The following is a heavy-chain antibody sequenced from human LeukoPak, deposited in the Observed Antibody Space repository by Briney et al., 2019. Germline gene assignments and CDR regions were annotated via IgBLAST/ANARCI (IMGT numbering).Heavy chain of an antibody. Sequence: ASVKVSCKASGYTFTSYAMHWVRQAPGQGLEGLGGSNAGNGNTKYSQKFQGRVTITRDTSASTAYMELSSLRSEDTAVYYCARDLVVRGSPADDAFDIWGQGTMVTVSS. CDR1: GYTFTSYA. CDR3: ARDLVVRGSPADDAFDI. CDR2: SNAGNGNT. V-gene: IGHV1-3*01. J-gene: IGHJ3*02. D-gene: IGHD3-10*01.